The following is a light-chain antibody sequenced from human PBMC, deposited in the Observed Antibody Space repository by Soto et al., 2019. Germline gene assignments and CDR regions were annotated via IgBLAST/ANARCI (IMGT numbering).Light chain of an antibody. J-gene: IGKJ4*01. Sequence: EIVMTQSPATLSVSPGERATLSCRASQSVAGNLAWYQQKPGQAPRLLMYGASTRATGIPARFSGSGSGTDFTLTISSLQSEDFGVYSCQQYNNWPLTFGGGTKVEIK. CDR2: GAS. CDR3: QQYNNWPLT. V-gene: IGKV3-15*01. CDR1: QSVAGN.